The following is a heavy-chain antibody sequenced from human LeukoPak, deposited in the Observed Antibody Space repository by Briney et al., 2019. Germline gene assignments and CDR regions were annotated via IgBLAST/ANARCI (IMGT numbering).Heavy chain of an antibody. CDR1: GFTFSSYA. J-gene: IGHJ4*02. V-gene: IGHV3-23*01. CDR2: ISGSGDNT. CDR3: AKGSYYDSSGSFYFDY. Sequence: GGSLRLSCAASGFTFSSYAMSWVRQAPGMGLEWVSGISGSGDNTYYADSVKGRFTISRDNSKNTLYVQVNSLGTEDTAAYYCAKGSYYDSSGSFYFDYWGQGTLVTVSS. D-gene: IGHD3-22*01.